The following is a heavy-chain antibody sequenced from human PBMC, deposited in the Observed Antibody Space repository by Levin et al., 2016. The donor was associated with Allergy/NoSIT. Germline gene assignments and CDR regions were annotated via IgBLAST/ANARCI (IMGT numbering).Heavy chain of an antibody. CDR3: ARKGDYAFDY. V-gene: IGHV1-2*02. D-gene: IGHD4-17*01. CDR2: INPNSGGT. J-gene: IGHJ4*02. Sequence: WVRQAPGQGLEWMGWINPNSGGTNYAQKFQGRVTMTRDTSISTAYMELSRLRSDDTAVYYCARKGDYAFDYWGQGTLVTVSS.